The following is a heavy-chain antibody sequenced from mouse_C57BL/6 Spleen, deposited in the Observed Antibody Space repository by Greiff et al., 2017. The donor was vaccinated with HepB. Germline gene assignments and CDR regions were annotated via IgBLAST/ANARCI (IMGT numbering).Heavy chain of an antibody. Sequence: EVKLVESGGGLVKPGGSLKLSCAASGFTFSSYAMSWVRQTPEKRLEWVATISDGGSYTYYPANVKGRFTISRDNAKNNLYLQMSHLKSEDTAMYYCARDNYYGNFYYFDYWGQGTTLTVSS. CDR1: GFTFSSYA. CDR3: ARDNYYGNFYYFDY. D-gene: IGHD2-1*01. V-gene: IGHV5-4*01. J-gene: IGHJ2*01. CDR2: ISDGGSYT.